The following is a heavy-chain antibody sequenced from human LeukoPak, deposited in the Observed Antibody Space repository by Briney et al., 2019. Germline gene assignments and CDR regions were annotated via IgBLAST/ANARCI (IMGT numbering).Heavy chain of an antibody. V-gene: IGHV3-30*04. CDR2: ISYDAKNK. Sequence: GGSLRLSCAASGFSFTSYEMHWVRQAPGKGLEWVAVISYDAKNKKYADSVKGRFTISRDNFMNMLYLQMNSLRAEDTAVYYCARVQITFGGVITPFDYWGQGTLVTVSS. D-gene: IGHD3-16*02. CDR1: GFSFTSYE. CDR3: ARVQITFGGVITPFDY. J-gene: IGHJ4*02.